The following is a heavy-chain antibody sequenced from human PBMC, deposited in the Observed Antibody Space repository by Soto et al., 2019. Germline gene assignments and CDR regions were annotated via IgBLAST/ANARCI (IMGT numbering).Heavy chain of an antibody. Sequence: EVQLLESGGGLVQPGGSLRLSCAASGFTFSSYAMSWVRQAPGKGLEWVSAISGSGGSTYYADSVKGRFTISRDNSKNTLYLKMNSRRAEDTAVYYCDSFSEYDAFDIWGQGTMVTVSS. CDR3: DSFSEYDAFDI. CDR2: ISGSGGST. D-gene: IGHD3-10*01. J-gene: IGHJ3*02. CDR1: GFTFSSYA. V-gene: IGHV3-23*01.